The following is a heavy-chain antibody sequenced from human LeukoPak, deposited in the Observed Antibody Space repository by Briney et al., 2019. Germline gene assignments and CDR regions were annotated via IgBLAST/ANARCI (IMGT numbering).Heavy chain of an antibody. D-gene: IGHD3-22*01. CDR2: DSYSGST. J-gene: IGHJ3*01. Sequence: SETLSLTCRVSGGSIRTSIYYWGWIRQPPGTGLEWIGCDSYSGSTHYNPSLKSRLTISVDTSKNQFSLNLGSVTAADTAVYYCVRLGGSSGYYPYAFDFWGQGTMVTVSS. CDR1: GGSIRTSIYY. V-gene: IGHV4-39*01. CDR3: VRLGGSSGYYPYAFDF.